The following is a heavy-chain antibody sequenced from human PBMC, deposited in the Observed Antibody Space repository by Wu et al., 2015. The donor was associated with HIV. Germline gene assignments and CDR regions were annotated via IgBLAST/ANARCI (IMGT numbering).Heavy chain of an antibody. CDR2: IIPIFGTA. D-gene: IGHD6-6*01. V-gene: IGHV1-69*13. CDR1: GGTFSSYA. Sequence: QVQLVQSGAEVKKPGSSVKVSCKASGGTFSSYAISWVRQAPGQGLEWMGGIIPIFGTANYAQKFQGRVTITADESTSTAYMELSSLRSEDTAVYYCARDLYSSSSGYYYYMDVWGKGTTVTVSS. CDR3: ARDLYSSSSGYYYYMDV. J-gene: IGHJ6*03.